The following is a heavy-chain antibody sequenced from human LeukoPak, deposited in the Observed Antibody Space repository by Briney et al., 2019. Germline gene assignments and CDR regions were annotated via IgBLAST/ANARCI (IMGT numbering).Heavy chain of an antibody. CDR1: GFTFSSYA. V-gene: IGHV3-30-3*01. J-gene: IGHJ3*02. CDR2: ISYDGSNK. CDR3: ARERTRWELLGGGAFDI. D-gene: IGHD1-26*01. Sequence: GGSLRLSCAASGFTFSSYAMHWVRQAPGKGLEWVAVISYDGSNKYYADSVKGRFTISRDNSKNTLCLQMNSLRAEDTAVYYCARERTRWELLGGGAFDIWGQGTMVTVSS.